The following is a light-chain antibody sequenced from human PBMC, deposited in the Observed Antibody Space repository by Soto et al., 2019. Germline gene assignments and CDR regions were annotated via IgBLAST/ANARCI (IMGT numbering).Light chain of an antibody. CDR1: QSISSY. J-gene: IGKJ2*01. Sequence: DIQMTQSPSSLSASVGDRVTITCRASQSISSYLNWYQQKPGKAPKLLIYAASSLQSGVPSRFSGSGSGTDFTLTISSLQPEDFATYYCQQSCSTVMYTFGQGTKLEIK. CDR3: QQSCSTVMYT. CDR2: AAS. V-gene: IGKV1-39*01.